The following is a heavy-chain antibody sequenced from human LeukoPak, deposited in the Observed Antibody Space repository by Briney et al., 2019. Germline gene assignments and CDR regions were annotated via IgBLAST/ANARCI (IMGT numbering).Heavy chain of an antibody. CDR2: IRNNGST. Sequence: SETLSLTCAVYGGSFSGYYWSWIRQPPGKGLEWIGEIRNNGSTNYNQSLKSRVTISIDTSKNQFSLKLSSVTAADTAVYYCARDPLGYCSSTSCYMGGRFDYWGQGTLVTVSS. CDR3: ARDPLGYCSSTSCYMGGRFDY. V-gene: IGHV4-34*01. CDR1: GGSFSGYY. J-gene: IGHJ4*02. D-gene: IGHD2-2*02.